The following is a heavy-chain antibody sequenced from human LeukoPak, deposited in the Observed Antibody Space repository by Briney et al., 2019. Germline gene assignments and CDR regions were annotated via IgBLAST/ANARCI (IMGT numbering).Heavy chain of an antibody. J-gene: IGHJ1*01. Sequence: PGGSLRLSCAASGFTFSSYWMSWVRQAPGMGLEWVATISYDEADKYSADSVKGRFTISRDNSKNTLYRQMNSLRAEDTAVYYCATTLDYDSSGYYLEYFQHWGQGTLVTVSS. V-gene: IGHV3-30*03. CDR3: ATTLDYDSSGYYLEYFQH. D-gene: IGHD3-22*01. CDR1: GFTFSSYW. CDR2: ISYDEADK.